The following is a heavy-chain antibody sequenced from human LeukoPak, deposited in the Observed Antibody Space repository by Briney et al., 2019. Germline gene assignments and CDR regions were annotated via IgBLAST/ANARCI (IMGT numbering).Heavy chain of an antibody. J-gene: IGHJ4*02. CDR1: GFTFSSSG. CDR2: ISYDGSNK. Sequence: QPGRSLRLSCAASGFTFSSSGMHWVRQAPGKGLEWVAVISYDGSNKYYAGSVKGRFTFSRDNSKNTLYLQMNSLRAEDTAVYYCAKEYCSNSVCHSLDYWGQGTLVTVSS. D-gene: IGHD2-8*01. CDR3: AKEYCSNSVCHSLDY. V-gene: IGHV3-30*18.